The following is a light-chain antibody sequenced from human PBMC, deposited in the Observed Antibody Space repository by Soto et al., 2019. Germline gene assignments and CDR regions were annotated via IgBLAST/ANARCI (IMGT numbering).Light chain of an antibody. V-gene: IGKV3-20*01. J-gene: IGKJ5*01. CDR2: GAS. CDR3: QQYGSSLIT. CDR1: QSLTNNY. Sequence: EIVLPQSPGTLSLSPGERSTLSGRASQSLTNNYFAWYQQKPGRALRLLIYGASSRATGIPDRFSGSGSGTDFTLTISRLEPEDFAVYYCQQYGSSLITFGQGTRLEIK.